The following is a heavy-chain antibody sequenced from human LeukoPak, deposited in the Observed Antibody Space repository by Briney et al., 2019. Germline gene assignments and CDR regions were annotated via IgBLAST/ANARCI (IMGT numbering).Heavy chain of an antibody. CDR2: ISSNGGST. CDR3: VKGGDFEY. V-gene: IGHV3-64D*06. J-gene: IGHJ4*02. Sequence: PGGSLRLSCSASGFTFSTYYMHWVRQAPGQGLEYVSAISSNGGSTYYADSVKGRFTISRDNFKDTLYLQMNTIRGEDTAVYYCVKGGDFEYWGQGTLVIVSS. CDR1: GFTFSTYY. D-gene: IGHD5-24*01.